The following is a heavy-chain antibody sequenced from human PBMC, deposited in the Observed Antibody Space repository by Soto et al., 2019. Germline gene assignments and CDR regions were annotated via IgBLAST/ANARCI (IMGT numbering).Heavy chain of an antibody. CDR3: GHYGSESYYFDF. CDR1: GFSLRTSGVG. J-gene: IGHJ4*02. Sequence: QITLKESGPTVVKPTQTLTLTCTFSGFSLRTSGVGVGWIRQPPGKALEWLALIYWDDDKRYSPSLKNRVTITKDTSKNQVVLTMTDMDPVDTATYYCGHYGSESYYFDFWGQGTLVTVSS. V-gene: IGHV2-5*02. D-gene: IGHD3-10*01. CDR2: IYWDDDK.